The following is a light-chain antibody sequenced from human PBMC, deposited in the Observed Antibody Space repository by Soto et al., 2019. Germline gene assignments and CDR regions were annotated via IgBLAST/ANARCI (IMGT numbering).Light chain of an antibody. J-gene: IGKJ3*01. V-gene: IGKV3-11*01. Sequence: IVLTQSPATPSLSPGERATLSCRASQSVNSYLAWYQQKPGQAPRLLIYDASTRATGIPARFSGSGSGTDFTLTISSLEPEDFAVYYCQQRSNWFTFGPGTKVDIK. CDR2: DAS. CDR3: QQRSNWFT. CDR1: QSVNSY.